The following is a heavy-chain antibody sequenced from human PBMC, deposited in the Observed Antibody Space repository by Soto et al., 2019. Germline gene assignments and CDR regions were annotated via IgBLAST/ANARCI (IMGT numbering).Heavy chain of an antibody. CDR2: IYYSGNT. Sequence: GPGPGGASETLSLTCTVSGFSISSGTYYWGWVRQSPGKGLEWIGTIYYSGNTYYKPSLKSRVTISIDTSKNQFSLKLNSVTAADTAVYFCARHGRTSGRVSTSSVRTEFDYWGQGTLVTVAS. CDR1: GFSISSGTYY. D-gene: IGHD6-6*01. CDR3: ARHGRTSGRVSTSSVRTEFDY. V-gene: IGHV4-39*01. J-gene: IGHJ4*02.